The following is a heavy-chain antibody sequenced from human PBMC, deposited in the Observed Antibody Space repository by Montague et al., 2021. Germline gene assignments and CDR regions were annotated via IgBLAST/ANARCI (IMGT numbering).Heavy chain of an antibody. CDR1: RSLINSDYY. J-gene: IGHJ6*03. CDR3: ARERYRYYYIDF. V-gene: IGHV4-38-2*02. D-gene: IGHD1-1*01. Sequence: SETLSLTCTVSRSLINSDYYCGWIRPPPGKGLEWMGSVSHGGRTYHNPSLKSRPTISVDTTNNHFSPELSSVTAADTAMYYCARERYRYYYIDFWGKGTTITVSS. CDR2: VSHGGRT.